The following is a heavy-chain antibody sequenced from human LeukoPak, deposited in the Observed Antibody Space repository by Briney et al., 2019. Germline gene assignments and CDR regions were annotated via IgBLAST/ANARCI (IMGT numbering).Heavy chain of an antibody. CDR3: ARDRFNAAGGAYYYMDV. J-gene: IGHJ6*03. V-gene: IGHV1-2*06. D-gene: IGHD3-16*01. Sequence: ASVKVSCKASGYTFTGYYMHWVRQAPGQGLEWMGRINPNSGGTNYAQKFQGRVTMTRDTSISTAYMELSRLRSGDTAVYYCARDRFNAAGGAYYYMDVWGKGTTVTVSS. CDR1: GYTFTGYY. CDR2: INPNSGGT.